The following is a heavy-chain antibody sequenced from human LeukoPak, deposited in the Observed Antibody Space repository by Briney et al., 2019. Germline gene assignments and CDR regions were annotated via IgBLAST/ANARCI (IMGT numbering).Heavy chain of an antibody. CDR1: GFTFSSYA. CDR3: ARAQFIIVVVPAASDY. D-gene: IGHD2-2*01. Sequence: PGGSLRLSCAASGFTFSSYAMLWVRQAPGKGLEWVAVISYDGSNKYYADSVKGRFTISRDNSKNTLYLQMNSLRAEDTAVYYCARAQFIIVVVPAASDYWGQGTLVTVSS. V-gene: IGHV3-30-3*01. CDR2: ISYDGSNK. J-gene: IGHJ4*02.